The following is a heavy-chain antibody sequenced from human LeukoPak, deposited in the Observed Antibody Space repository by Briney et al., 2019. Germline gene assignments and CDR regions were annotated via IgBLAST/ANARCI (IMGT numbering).Heavy chain of an antibody. J-gene: IGHJ4*02. CDR2: IYYSGST. V-gene: IGHV4-39*01. CDR3: ARHSGDWNDPPDY. Sequence: SETLSLTCTVSGGSISSSSYYWGWIRQPPGKGLEWIGSIYYSGSTYYNPSLESRVTISVDTSKNQFSLKLSSVTAADTAVYYCARHSGDWNDPPDYWGQGTLVTVSS. CDR1: GGSISSSSYY. D-gene: IGHD1-1*01.